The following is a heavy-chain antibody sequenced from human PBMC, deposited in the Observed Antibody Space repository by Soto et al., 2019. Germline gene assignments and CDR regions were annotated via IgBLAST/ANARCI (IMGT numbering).Heavy chain of an antibody. CDR2: ISAYNGNT. D-gene: IGHD5-18*01. CDR3: ARARHGYSYGYRGLLFDY. CDR1: GYTFTSYG. Sequence: QVQLVQSGAEVKKPGASVKVSCKASGYTFTSYGISWVRQAPGQGLEWMGWISAYNGNTNYAQKLQGRVTMTTDTSTSTAYMELRSLRSDDTAVYYCARARHGYSYGYRGLLFDYWGQGTLVTVSS. V-gene: IGHV1-18*01. J-gene: IGHJ4*02.